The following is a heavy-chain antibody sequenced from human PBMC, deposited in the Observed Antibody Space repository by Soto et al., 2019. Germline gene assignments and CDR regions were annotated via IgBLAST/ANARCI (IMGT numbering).Heavy chain of an antibody. J-gene: IGHJ4*02. CDR1: GFTFSSYA. Sequence: GGSLRLSCAASGFTFSSYAMHWVRQAPGKGLEWVAVISYDGSNKCYADSVKGRFTISRDNSKNTLYLQMNSLRAEDTAVYYCARFFHSFDYWGQGTLVTVSS. D-gene: IGHD3-3*01. V-gene: IGHV3-30-3*01. CDR3: ARFFHSFDY. CDR2: ISYDGSNK.